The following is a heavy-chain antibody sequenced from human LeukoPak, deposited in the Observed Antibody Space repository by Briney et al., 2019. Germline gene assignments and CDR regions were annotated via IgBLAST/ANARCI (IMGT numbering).Heavy chain of an antibody. CDR1: GFTFSSYW. J-gene: IGHJ6*03. V-gene: IGHV3-7*01. Sequence: SGGSLRLSCAASGFTFSSYWMSWVRQAPGKGLEWVANIKQDGSEKYYVDSVKGRFTISRDNAKNSLYLQMNSLRAEDTAVYYCARDWGSWSYYYYYYYMDVWGKGTTVTVSS. D-gene: IGHD6-13*01. CDR3: ARDWGSWSYYYYYYYMDV. CDR2: IKQDGSEK.